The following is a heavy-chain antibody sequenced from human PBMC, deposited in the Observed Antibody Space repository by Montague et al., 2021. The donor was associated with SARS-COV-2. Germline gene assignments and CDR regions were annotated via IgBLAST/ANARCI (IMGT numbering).Heavy chain of an antibody. Sequence: PALVKPTQTLTQTCTFSGFSLSTSEVGVGWIRQPPGKALEWLALSYWDDGKRYSPSRKSRLTITKDTSKNQVVLTMTNMDPADTATYYCAHRRGLLLSDAFDIWGQGTMVTVSS. J-gene: IGHJ3*02. CDR3: AHRRGLLLSDAFDI. D-gene: IGHD1-26*01. CDR2: SYWDDGK. V-gene: IGHV2-5*02. CDR1: GFSLSTSEVG.